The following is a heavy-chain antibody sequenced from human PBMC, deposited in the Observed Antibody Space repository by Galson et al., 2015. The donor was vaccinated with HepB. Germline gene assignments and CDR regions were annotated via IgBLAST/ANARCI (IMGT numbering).Heavy chain of an antibody. CDR3: AKAIRHCGGDCLYFYYYYGMDV. CDR1: GFTFSSYA. Sequence: SLRLSCAASGFTFSSYAMSWVRQAPGKGLEWVSAISGSGGSTYYADSVKGRFTISRDNSKNTLYLQMNSLRAEDTAVYYCAKAIRHCGGDCLYFYYYYGMDVWGQGTTVTVSS. V-gene: IGHV3-23*01. D-gene: IGHD2-21*02. J-gene: IGHJ6*02. CDR2: ISGSGGST.